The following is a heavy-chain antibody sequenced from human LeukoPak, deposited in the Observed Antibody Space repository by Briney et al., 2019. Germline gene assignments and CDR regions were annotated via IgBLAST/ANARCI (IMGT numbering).Heavy chain of an antibody. CDR3: ARDEESYGDYPSFDI. Sequence: PSETLSLTCTVSGGSISSGSYYWSWIRQPAGKGLEWIGRIYTSGSTNYNPSLKSRVTISVDTSKNQFSLKLSSVTAADTAVYYCARDEESYGDYPSFDIWGQGTMVTVSS. V-gene: IGHV4-61*02. D-gene: IGHD4-17*01. CDR1: GGSISSGSYY. CDR2: IYTSGST. J-gene: IGHJ3*02.